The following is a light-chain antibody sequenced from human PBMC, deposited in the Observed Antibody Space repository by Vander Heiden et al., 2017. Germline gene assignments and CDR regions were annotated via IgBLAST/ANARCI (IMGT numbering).Light chain of an antibody. CDR3: SSYTSSSTLV. V-gene: IGLV2-14*01. J-gene: IGLJ2*01. CDR1: SSDVGGYNY. Sequence: QSALTQPASVSGSPGQSITISCTGTSSDVGGYNYVSWYQQPPGKPPKLMIYEVSNRTAGVSNRFSGSKAGNTASLTISGLQAEDEADYYCSSYTSSSTLVFGGGTKLTVL. CDR2: EVS.